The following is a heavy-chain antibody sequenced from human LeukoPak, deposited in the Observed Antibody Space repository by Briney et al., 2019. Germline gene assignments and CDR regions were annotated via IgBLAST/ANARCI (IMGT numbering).Heavy chain of an antibody. V-gene: IGHV3-11*01. CDR1: GFTFGDYY. Sequence: PGGSLRLSCAASGFTFGDYYMSWIRQAPGKGLEWVSYISSSGSTTYYADSVTGRFTISKDNAKNSLYLQMNSLRAEDTALYYCARVSDISVAAYFDYWGQGTLVTVSS. CDR3: ARVSDISVAAYFDY. D-gene: IGHD6-19*01. CDR2: ISSSGSTT. J-gene: IGHJ4*02.